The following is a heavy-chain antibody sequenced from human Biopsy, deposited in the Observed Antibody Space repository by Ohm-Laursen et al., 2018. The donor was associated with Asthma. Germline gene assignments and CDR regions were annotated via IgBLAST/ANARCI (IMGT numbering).Heavy chain of an antibody. J-gene: IGHJ5*02. Sequence: SLRLSCTASGFTFSRHALHWVRQAPGKGLEWVAGIYYDGSRKYYTESAKGRFTISRDNSKNRLYLEMASLRAEDTAVCYCAREKVIESRGFQNWFDPWGQGTLVHVSS. CDR1: GFTFSRHA. CDR2: IYYDGSRK. V-gene: IGHV3-33*01. D-gene: IGHD3-16*02. CDR3: AREKVIESRGFQNWFDP.